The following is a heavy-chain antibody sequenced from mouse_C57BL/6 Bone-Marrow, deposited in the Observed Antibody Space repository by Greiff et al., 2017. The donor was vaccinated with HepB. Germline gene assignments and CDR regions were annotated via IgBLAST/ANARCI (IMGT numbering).Heavy chain of an antibody. D-gene: IGHD3-2*02. CDR2: ILPGSGST. CDR1: GYTFTGYW. J-gene: IGHJ3*01. Sequence: QVQLQQSGAELMKPGASVKLSCKATGYTFTGYWIEWVKQRPGHGLEWIGEILPGSGSTNYNEKFKGKATFTADTSSNTAYMQLSILTTEDSAIYYSARLGQLRLLWFAYWGQGTLVTVSA. CDR3: ARLGQLRLLWFAY. V-gene: IGHV1-9*01.